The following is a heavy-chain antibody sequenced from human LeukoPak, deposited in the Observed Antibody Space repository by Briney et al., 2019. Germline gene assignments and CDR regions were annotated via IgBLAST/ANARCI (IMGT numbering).Heavy chain of an antibody. Sequence: PSETLSLTCAVYGGSFSGYYWSWIRQPPGKGLEWIGEINHSGSTNYNPSLKSRVTISVDTSKNQFSLKLSSVTAADTAVYYCARDKQVVVGATTAYDYWGQGTLVTVSS. CDR2: INHSGST. D-gene: IGHD1-26*01. J-gene: IGHJ4*02. CDR3: ARDKQVVVGATTAYDY. CDR1: GGSFSGYY. V-gene: IGHV4-34*01.